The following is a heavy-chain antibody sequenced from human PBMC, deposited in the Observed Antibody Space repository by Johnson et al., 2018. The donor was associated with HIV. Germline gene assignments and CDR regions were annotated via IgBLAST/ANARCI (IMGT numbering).Heavy chain of an antibody. Sequence: VLLVESGGGLVQPGGSLRLSCAASGFTVSSNYMSWVRQAPGMGLQWVAGIYSGGGTQYADSVKGRFTVSRDNAKNSLYMQMNSLRAEDTAVYYCARDSGSYQGAFDIWGQGTMVTVSS. CDR3: ARDSGSYQGAFDI. CDR2: IYSGGGT. J-gene: IGHJ3*02. D-gene: IGHD1-26*01. V-gene: IGHV3-66*01. CDR1: GFTVSSNY.